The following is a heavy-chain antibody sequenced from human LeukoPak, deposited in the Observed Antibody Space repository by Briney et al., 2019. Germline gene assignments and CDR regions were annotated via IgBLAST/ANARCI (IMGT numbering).Heavy chain of an antibody. CDR2: INTNTGNP. Sequence: ASVKVSCKASGYTFTSYAMNWVRQAPGQGLEWMGWINTNTGNPTYAQGFTGRFVFSLDTPVSTAYLQISSLKAEDTAVYYCARGVRLVRGPYCYYGMDVWGQGTTVTVSS. J-gene: IGHJ6*02. V-gene: IGHV7-4-1*02. CDR3: ARGVRLVRGPYCYYGMDV. D-gene: IGHD3-10*01. CDR1: GYTFTSYA.